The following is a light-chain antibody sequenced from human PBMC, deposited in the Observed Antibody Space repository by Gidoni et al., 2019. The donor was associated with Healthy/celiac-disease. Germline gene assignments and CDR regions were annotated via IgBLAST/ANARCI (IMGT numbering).Light chain of an antibody. CDR3: QQSYSTLT. J-gene: IGKJ4*01. V-gene: IGKV1-39*01. CDR2: AAS. CDR1: QSISNH. Sequence: DIQMTQSPSSLSASVGDRATITCRASQSISNHLNWYQQEPGKAPKLLIYAASSLQSGVPSRFSGSGSGTDFTLTISSLQPEDFATYYCQQSYSTLTFGGGTKVEIK.